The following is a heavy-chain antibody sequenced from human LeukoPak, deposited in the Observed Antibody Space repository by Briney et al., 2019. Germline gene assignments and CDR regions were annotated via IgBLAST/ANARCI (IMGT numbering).Heavy chain of an antibody. V-gene: IGHV4-39*07. D-gene: IGHD5-12*01. J-gene: IGHJ4*02. Sequence: SETLSLTCTVSGGSISSRSYYWGWIRQPPGKGLEWIGSIYNSESTYYNPSLKSRVTISVDTSKNQFSLKLSSVTAADTAVYYCASMGPGYSGYDRDYWGQGTLVTVSS. CDR1: GGSISSRSYY. CDR2: IYNSEST. CDR3: ASMGPGYSGYDRDY.